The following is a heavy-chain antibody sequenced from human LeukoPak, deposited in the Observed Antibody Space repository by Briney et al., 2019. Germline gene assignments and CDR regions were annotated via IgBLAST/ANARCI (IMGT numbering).Heavy chain of an antibody. J-gene: IGHJ4*02. CDR2: ISAYNGNT. CDR1: GYTFTSYG. D-gene: IGHD3-3*01. CDR3: AREGRTYYDFWSGLNTPFDY. Sequence: ASVTVSCTASGYTFTSYGISWVRQAPGQGLEWMGWISAYNGNTNYAQKLQGRVTMTTDTSTSTAYMELRSLRSDDTAVYYCAREGRTYYDFWSGLNTPFDYWGQGTLVTVSS. V-gene: IGHV1-18*01.